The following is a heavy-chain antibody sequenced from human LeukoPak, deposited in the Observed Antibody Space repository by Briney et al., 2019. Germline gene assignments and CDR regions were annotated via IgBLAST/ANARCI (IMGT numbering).Heavy chain of an antibody. J-gene: IGHJ4*02. CDR3: AREMGVVKYYYDSSGYASDY. Sequence: PGGSLRLSCAASGFTFSSYSMNWVRQAPGKGLEWVSSISSSSSYIYYADSVKGRFTISRDNAKNSLYLQMNSLRAEDTAVYYCAREMGVVKYYYDSSGYASDYWGQGTLVTVSS. D-gene: IGHD3-22*01. V-gene: IGHV3-21*01. CDR2: ISSSSSYI. CDR1: GFTFSSYS.